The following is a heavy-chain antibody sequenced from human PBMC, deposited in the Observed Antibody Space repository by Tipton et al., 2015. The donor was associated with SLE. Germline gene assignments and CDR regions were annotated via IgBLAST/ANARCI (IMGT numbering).Heavy chain of an antibody. V-gene: IGHV4-39*07. CDR3: ATSPLTV. CDR2: VSYLGST. CDR1: GGSVSSSSKY. J-gene: IGHJ4*02. Sequence: TLSLTCTVSGGSVSSSSKYWAWIRQPPGKGLEWIGSVSYLGSTSYNATLESRVTISIDTSKKHFSRKLSSVTAADTAVYYCATSPLTVWGQGTLVTVSS.